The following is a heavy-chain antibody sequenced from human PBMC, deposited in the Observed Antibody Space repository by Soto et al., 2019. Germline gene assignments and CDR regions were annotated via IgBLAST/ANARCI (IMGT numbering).Heavy chain of an antibody. J-gene: IGHJ4*02. CDR3: ARGLAAAGTFPDY. D-gene: IGHD6-13*01. Sequence: EVQLVESGGGLAKPGGSLRLSCAASGFTFSSYSMNWVRQAPGKGLEWVSSISSSSSYIYYADSVKGRFTISRDNAKNSLYLQMNSLRAEDTAVYYCARGLAAAGTFPDYWGQGTLVTVSS. V-gene: IGHV3-21*01. CDR1: GFTFSSYS. CDR2: ISSSSSYI.